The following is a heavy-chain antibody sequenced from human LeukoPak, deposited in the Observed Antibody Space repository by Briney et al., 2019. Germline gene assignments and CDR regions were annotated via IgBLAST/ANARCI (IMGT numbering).Heavy chain of an antibody. CDR3: ARDGVSDGFDI. J-gene: IGHJ3*02. Sequence: PSETLSLTCTVSGGSISGYYWSWVRQHPGKGLEWIGYIYYSGSTYFNPSLKSRVTISVDTSKNDFSLKLSSVTAADTAVYYCARDGVSDGFDIWGQGRMVTVSS. D-gene: IGHD3-16*01. CDR2: IYYSGST. V-gene: IGHV4-31*03. CDR1: GGSISGYY.